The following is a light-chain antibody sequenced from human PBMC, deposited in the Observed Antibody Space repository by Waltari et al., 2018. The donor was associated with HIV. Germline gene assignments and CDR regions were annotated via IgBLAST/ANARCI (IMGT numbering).Light chain of an antibody. CDR2: RNN. Sequence: QSVLTQTPSASGTPGQRVTISCSGSSSNIGSNYVYWYQQLPGTAPKLLIYRNNQRPSGVPDRFSGSKSGTSASLAISGLRSEDEADYYCAAWDNSLSVLVVFGGGTNLTVL. CDR1: SSNIGSNY. J-gene: IGLJ2*01. CDR3: AAWDNSLSVLVV. V-gene: IGLV1-47*01.